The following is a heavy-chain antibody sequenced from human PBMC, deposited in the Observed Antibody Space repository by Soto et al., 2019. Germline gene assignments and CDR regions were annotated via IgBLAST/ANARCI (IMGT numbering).Heavy chain of an antibody. CDR1: GGTTTSGGYY. Sequence: SETLSLTCSVSGGTTTSGGYYWTWIRQHPGKGLEWIGCTSYSGSTYYNPSLKSRVTISVDTSKNQFSLKLSSVTAADTAVYYCARGSSSSYFNWFDPWGQGTLVTVPQ. J-gene: IGHJ5*02. D-gene: IGHD6-13*01. CDR2: TSYSGST. V-gene: IGHV4-31*03. CDR3: ARGSSSSYFNWFDP.